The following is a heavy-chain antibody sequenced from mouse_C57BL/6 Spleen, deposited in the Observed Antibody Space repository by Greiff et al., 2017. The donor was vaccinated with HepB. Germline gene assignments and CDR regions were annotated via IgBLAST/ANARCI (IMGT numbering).Heavy chain of an antibody. CDR1: GFTFSDYY. V-gene: IGHV5-12*01. Sequence: EVQGVESGGGLVQPGGSLKLSCAASGFTFSDYYMYWVRQTPEKRLEWVAYISNGGGSTYYPDTVKGRFTISRDNAKNTLYLQMSRLKSEDTAMYYCASQIYYDHDGGYFDVWGTGTTVTVSS. D-gene: IGHD2-4*01. CDR3: ASQIYYDHDGGYFDV. CDR2: ISNGGGST. J-gene: IGHJ1*03.